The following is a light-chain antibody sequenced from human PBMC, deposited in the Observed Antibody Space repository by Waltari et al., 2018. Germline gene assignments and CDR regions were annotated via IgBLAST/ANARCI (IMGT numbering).Light chain of an antibody. V-gene: IGKV2-28*01. CDR2: LGS. Sequence: DIVMTHSPLSLPVTPGEPASISCRSSQSLLHSNGYRYLDWYLQKPGQSPQLLIYLGSGRASGVPDRFGGSGSGTDFTLKISRVAAEDVGVYYCMQALQTPVTFGQGTRLEIK. J-gene: IGKJ5*01. CDR3: MQALQTPVT. CDR1: QSLLHSNGYRY.